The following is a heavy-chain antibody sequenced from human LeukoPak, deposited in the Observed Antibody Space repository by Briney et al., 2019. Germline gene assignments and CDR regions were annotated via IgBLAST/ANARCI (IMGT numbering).Heavy chain of an antibody. CDR2: IFPGDSHT. CDR1: EYSFTNYW. D-gene: IGHD6-6*01. CDR3: ARHRDSSSWSPFDY. Sequence: GESLKISCRGSEYSFTNYWIGLVRQMPGKGLEWMGIIFPGDSHTTYSPSFQGQVTISADKSISTAYLHWSSLKASDTAMYYCARHRDSSSWSPFDYWGQGTLVTVSS. V-gene: IGHV5-51*01. J-gene: IGHJ4*02.